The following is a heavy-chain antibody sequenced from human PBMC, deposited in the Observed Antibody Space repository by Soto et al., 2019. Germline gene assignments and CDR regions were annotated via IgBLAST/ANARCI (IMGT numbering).Heavy chain of an antibody. CDR2: ISGSGGSA. Sequence: GSLRLSYAGSGFTFGDSYMSWTRQAPGHGMELFSAISGSGGSAYYADSVKGRFTISRDNSKNTLYLQMNSLRAEDTAVYYCAKDLYSGYSTPRPPYYCYGMDVWGQGTAVTVSS. CDR1: GFTFGDSY. V-gene: IGHV3-23*01. D-gene: IGHD6-13*01. J-gene: IGHJ6*02. CDR3: AKDLYSGYSTPRPPYYCYGMDV.